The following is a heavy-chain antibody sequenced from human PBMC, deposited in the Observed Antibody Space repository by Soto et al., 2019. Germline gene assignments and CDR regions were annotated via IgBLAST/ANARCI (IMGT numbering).Heavy chain of an antibody. V-gene: IGHV3-53*01. D-gene: IGHD6-19*01. Sequence: EVPLVESGGGLIQPGGSLRLSCAASGFTVSSKYMTWVRQAPGKGLEWVSVIYGGGTTYYADSVKGRFTISRDNSKNTLYLQVNSLRAEDTAVYYCVQTTGWPGFDFVGQGTLVTVSS. CDR3: VQTTGWPGFDF. CDR1: GFTVSSKY. CDR2: IYGGGTT. J-gene: IGHJ4*02.